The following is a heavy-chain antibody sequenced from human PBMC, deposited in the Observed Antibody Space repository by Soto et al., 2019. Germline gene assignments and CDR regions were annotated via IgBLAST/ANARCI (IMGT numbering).Heavy chain of an antibody. Sequence: QVQLKQSGPGLVRPSGTLSLTCRVSATSISSSYWWAWVRQSPGKGLEWIGEIYHNGITKYNPSLKSRVSMSIDKSNNQFSLKLTSVTAAATAVYYCATVPPRIVVVLAEFPTWGQGTLVTVSS. CDR3: ATVPPRIVVVLAEFPT. V-gene: IGHV4-4*02. CDR2: IYHNGIT. J-gene: IGHJ4*02. D-gene: IGHD2-21*01. CDR1: ATSISSSYW.